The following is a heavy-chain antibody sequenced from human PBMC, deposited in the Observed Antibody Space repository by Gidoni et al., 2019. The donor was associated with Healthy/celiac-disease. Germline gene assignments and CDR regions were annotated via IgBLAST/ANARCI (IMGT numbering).Heavy chain of an antibody. D-gene: IGHD3-3*01. CDR1: GGSISSSSYY. CDR3: ASEFAYYDFWSGYLIDY. CDR2: IYYSGST. Sequence: QLQLQESGPGLVKPSETLSLTCTVSGGSISSSSYYWGWIRQPPGKGLEWIGSIYYSGSTYYNPSLKSRVTISVDTSKNQFSLKLSSVTAADTAVYYCASEFAYYDFWSGYLIDYWGQGTLVTVSS. V-gene: IGHV4-39*01. J-gene: IGHJ4*02.